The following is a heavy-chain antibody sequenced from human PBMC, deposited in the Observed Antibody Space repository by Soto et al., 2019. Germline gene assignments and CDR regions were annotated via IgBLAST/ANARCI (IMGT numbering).Heavy chain of an antibody. Sequence: ETLSLTCSVSGVSISSYYWNWIRQPPGKGLEWIGNIYYSGSTNYNPSLKSRVTISVDTSKKQFSLSLRSVTAADTAVYYCASSPHVWLPFDPWGQGALVTVSS. D-gene: IGHD5-12*01. CDR1: GVSISSYY. CDR3: ASSPHVWLPFDP. J-gene: IGHJ5*02. V-gene: IGHV4-59*01. CDR2: IYYSGST.